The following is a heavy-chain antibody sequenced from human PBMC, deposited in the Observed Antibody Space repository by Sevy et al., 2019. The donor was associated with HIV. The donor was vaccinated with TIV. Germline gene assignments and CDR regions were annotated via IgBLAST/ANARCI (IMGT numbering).Heavy chain of an antibody. V-gene: IGHV3-48*01. D-gene: IGHD2-21*02. J-gene: IGHJ4*02. CDR3: ARGGGYCGGDCYSIDY. CDR2: ISSSSTSVK. Sequence: GGSLRLSCTASGITFSAYSMNWVRQAPGKGLEWVSYISSSSTSVKYYADSVKGRFTISRDNSKDTLFLQMNSLTPEDTAVYYCARGGGYCGGDCYSIDYWGQGALVTVSS. CDR1: GITFSAYS.